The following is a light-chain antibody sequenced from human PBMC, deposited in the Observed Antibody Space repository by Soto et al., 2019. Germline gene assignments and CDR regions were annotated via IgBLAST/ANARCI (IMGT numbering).Light chain of an antibody. J-gene: IGKJ4*01. CDR2: DGS. CDR3: QQFESLPVT. V-gene: IGKV1-33*01. Sequence: DIQMTQSPSSLSASVGDRVTISYQASQGIGSYINWYQQKPGRAPKLLIYDGSTLETGVPSRFSGGGSGTYFTFSISILQPDDFATYYCQQFESLPVTFGGGTKVEIK. CDR1: QGIGSY.